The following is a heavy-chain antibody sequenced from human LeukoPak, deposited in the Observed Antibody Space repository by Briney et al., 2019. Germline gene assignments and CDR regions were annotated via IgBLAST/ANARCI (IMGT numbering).Heavy chain of an antibody. CDR3: ARGPSIAVALDY. J-gene: IGHJ4*02. V-gene: IGHV4-34*01. D-gene: IGHD6-19*01. CDR2: INHSGST. CDR1: GGSFSGYY. Sequence: PSETLSLTCAVYGGSFSGYYWSWIRQPPGKGLEWIGEINHSGSTNYNPSLKSRVTISVDTSKNQFSLKLSSVTAADTAVYYCARGPSIAVALDYWGQGTLVTVSS.